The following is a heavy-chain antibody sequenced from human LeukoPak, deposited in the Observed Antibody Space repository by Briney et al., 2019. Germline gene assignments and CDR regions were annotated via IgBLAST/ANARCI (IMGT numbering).Heavy chain of an antibody. D-gene: IGHD3-16*01. CDR1: GFTFSSYG. V-gene: IGHV3-30*19. J-gene: IGHJ4*02. Sequence: GGSLRLSCGASGFTFSSYGMHWVRQAPGKGLEWVALISFDGRDKQYADSVKGRFTISKDNSKNTLYLQMNSLSGDDTSMYFCARAYGGLIDYWGQGTLVTVSS. CDR2: ISFDGRDK. CDR3: ARAYGGLIDY.